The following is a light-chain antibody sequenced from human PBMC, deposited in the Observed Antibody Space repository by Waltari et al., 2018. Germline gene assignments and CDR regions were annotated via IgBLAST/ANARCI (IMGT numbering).Light chain of an antibody. CDR1: QSVSSNC. CDR3: QQYGGSPTYT. J-gene: IGKJ2*01. Sequence: FTQSPGTLSLSPGERATLSCRASQSVSSNCLAWCQQRPAQAPRLLFFGASSRATGVPDRFIGSVAATDFSLTISRLVPEDVAVYFCQQYGGSPTYTFGQGTKLEIK. V-gene: IGKV3-20*01. CDR2: GAS.